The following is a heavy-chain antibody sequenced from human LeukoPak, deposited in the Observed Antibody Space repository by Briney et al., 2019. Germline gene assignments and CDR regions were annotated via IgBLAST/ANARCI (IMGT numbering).Heavy chain of an antibody. CDR2: ISSSSSYI. V-gene: IGHV3-21*01. CDR1: GFTFSSYS. CDR3: ARGKGSSWYGVEWFDP. D-gene: IGHD6-13*01. Sequence: GGSLRLSCAASGFTFSSYSMNWVRQAPGKGLEWVSSISSSSSYIYYADSVKGRFTISRDNAKNSLYLQMNSLRAEDTAVYYCARGKGSSWYGVEWFDPWGQGTLVTVSS. J-gene: IGHJ5*02.